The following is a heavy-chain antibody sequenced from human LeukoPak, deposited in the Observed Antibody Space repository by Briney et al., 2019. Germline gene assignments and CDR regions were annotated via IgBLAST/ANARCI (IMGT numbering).Heavy chain of an antibody. Sequence: SVKVSCKASGGTFSSYVISWVRQAPGQGLEWMGRIIPILGIANYAQKFQGRVTITADKSTGTAYMELSSLRSEDTAVYYCASPPADYYDSRDYSDYWGQGTLVTVSS. CDR2: IIPILGIA. CDR3: ASPPADYYDSRDYSDY. CDR1: GGTFSSYV. D-gene: IGHD3-22*01. J-gene: IGHJ4*02. V-gene: IGHV1-69*04.